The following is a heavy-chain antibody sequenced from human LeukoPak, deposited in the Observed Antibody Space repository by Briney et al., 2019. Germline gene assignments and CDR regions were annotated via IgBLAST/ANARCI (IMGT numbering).Heavy chain of an antibody. Sequence: GGSLRLSCAVSGITLSNYGMSWVRQAPGKGMEWVPGISDSGGSTNYADSVKGRFTSSRDSPKHPLYLQMTSLRAEDTDVYFCAKRGVVIRVILVGFHKEAYYFDSWGQGALVTVSS. CDR1: GITLSNYG. CDR2: ISDSGGST. CDR3: AKRGVVIRVILVGFHKEAYYFDS. J-gene: IGHJ4*02. V-gene: IGHV3-23*01. D-gene: IGHD3-22*01.